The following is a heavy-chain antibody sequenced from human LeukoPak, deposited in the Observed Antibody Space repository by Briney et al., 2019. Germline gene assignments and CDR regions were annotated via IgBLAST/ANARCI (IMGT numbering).Heavy chain of an antibody. D-gene: IGHD3-3*01. CDR1: GGSISDYS. J-gene: IGHJ3*02. CDR3: AKIKTTFGVVTHAFDI. CDR2: INHSGST. Sequence: PSETLSLTCTVSGGSISDYSWSWIRQPPGKGLEWIGEINHSGSTNYNPSLKIRVTISVDTSKNQFSLKLSSVTAADTAVYYCAKIKTTFGVVTHAFDIWGQGTIVTVSP. V-gene: IGHV4-34*01.